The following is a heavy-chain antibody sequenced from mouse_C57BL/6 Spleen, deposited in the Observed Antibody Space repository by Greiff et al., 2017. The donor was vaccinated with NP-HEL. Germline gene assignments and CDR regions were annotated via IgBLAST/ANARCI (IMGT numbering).Heavy chain of an antibody. J-gene: IGHJ4*01. CDR2: IWTGGGT. CDR3: ARNSGYSTEAMDY. CDR1: GFSLTSYA. Sequence: VKLVESGPGLVAPSQSLSITCTVSGFSLTSYAISWVRQPPGKGLEWLGVIWTGGGTNYNSALKSRLSISKDNSKSQVFLKMNSLQTDDTARYYCARNSGYSTEAMDYWGQGTSVTVSS. V-gene: IGHV2-9-1*01. D-gene: IGHD2-3*01.